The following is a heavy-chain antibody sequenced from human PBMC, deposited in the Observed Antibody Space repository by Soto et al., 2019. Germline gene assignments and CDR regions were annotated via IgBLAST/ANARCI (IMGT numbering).Heavy chain of an antibody. CDR1: GFTFSSYD. CDR3: VRRVSGNYDY. D-gene: IGHD1-7*01. CDR2: ISSNGGTT. V-gene: IGHV3-64*01. J-gene: IGHJ4*02. Sequence: EVPLAKSGVGMVQPGGSLRLSCVASGFTFSSYDMHWVRQAPGKGLEYVSSISSNGGTTYYGNSVKGRFTISRDNSKNTLYLQMGSLRAEDMAVYYCVRRVSGNYDYWGQGTLVTVSS.